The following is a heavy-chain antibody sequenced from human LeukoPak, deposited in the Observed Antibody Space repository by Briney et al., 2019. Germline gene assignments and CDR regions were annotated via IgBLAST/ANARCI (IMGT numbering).Heavy chain of an antibody. Sequence: GGSLRLSCAASGFTFSNYGMHWVRQAPGKGLEWVAVIWYDGSNNYADSVKCRFTISRDNSKNTLYLQMTSLRAEDTAVYYCNRGATGEGGFDYWGQGTLVTVSS. CDR3: NRGATGEGGFDY. J-gene: IGHJ4*02. CDR1: GFTFSNYG. CDR2: IWYDGSN. D-gene: IGHD1-26*01. V-gene: IGHV3-33*01.